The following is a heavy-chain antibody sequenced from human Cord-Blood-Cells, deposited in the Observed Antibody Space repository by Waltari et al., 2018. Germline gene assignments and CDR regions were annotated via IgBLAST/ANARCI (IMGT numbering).Heavy chain of an antibody. CDR1: GYTFTGYY. D-gene: IGHD6-13*01. CDR3: ARADIAAAGPFNFDY. CDR2: INPNSGGT. V-gene: IGHV1-2*02. Sequence: QVQLVQSGAEVKKPGASVKVSCKASGYTFTGYYMHWVRQAPGQGLEWMGWINPNSGGTNYAQKFQGRVPMTRDTSSSTADMGLRRLRSDSTTVYYCARADIAAAGPFNFDYWGQGTLVTVSS. J-gene: IGHJ4*02.